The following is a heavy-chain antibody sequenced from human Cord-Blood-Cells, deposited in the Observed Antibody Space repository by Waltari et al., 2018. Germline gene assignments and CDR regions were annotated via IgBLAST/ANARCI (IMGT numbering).Heavy chain of an antibody. CDR1: GYTFTSYD. CDR3: ARVDSYGYCTNGVCYDY. V-gene: IGHV1-8*01. CDR2: MNPNSGNT. D-gene: IGHD2-8*01. Sequence: QVQLVQSGAEVKKPGASVKVSCKASGYTFTSYDINWVRQATGQGLEWMGWMNPNSGNTGNSQKFQGRVTMTRNTAISTAYMELSSLGSEDTAVYYCARVDSYGYCTNGVCYDYWGQGTLVTVSS. J-gene: IGHJ4*02.